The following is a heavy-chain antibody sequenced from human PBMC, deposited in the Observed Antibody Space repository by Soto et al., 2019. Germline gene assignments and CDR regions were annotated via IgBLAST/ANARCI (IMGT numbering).Heavy chain of an antibody. CDR3: ARDGYYDSSGYLSLGPDY. Sequence: QVQLVQSGAEVKKPGSSVKVSCKASGGTFSSYTISWVRQAPGQGLEWMGRIIPILGIANYAQKFQGRVTITADKSTSTAYMELSSLRSEDTAVYYCARDGYYDSSGYLSLGPDYWGQGTLVTVSS. D-gene: IGHD3-22*01. V-gene: IGHV1-69*08. J-gene: IGHJ4*02. CDR1: GGTFSSYT. CDR2: IIPILGIA.